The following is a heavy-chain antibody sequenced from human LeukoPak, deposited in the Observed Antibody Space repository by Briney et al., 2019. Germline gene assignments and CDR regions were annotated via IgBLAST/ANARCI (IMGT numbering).Heavy chain of an antibody. CDR2: INSDGSST. CDR3: ARGVGYCSSTSCYWWFDP. Sequence: GGSLRLSCAASGFTFSSYWMHWVRQAPGKGLVWVSRINSDGSSTSYADSVKGRFTISRDNAKNTLYLQMNSLRAEDTAVYYRARGVGYCSSTSCYWWFDPWGQGTLVTVSS. V-gene: IGHV3-74*01. J-gene: IGHJ5*02. D-gene: IGHD2-2*01. CDR1: GFTFSSYW.